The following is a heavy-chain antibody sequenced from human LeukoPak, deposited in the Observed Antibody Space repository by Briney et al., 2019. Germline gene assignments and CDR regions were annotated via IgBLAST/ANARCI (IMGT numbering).Heavy chain of an antibody. Sequence: ASVKVSCKASGYTFTSYYMHWVRQAPGQGLEWMGIINPSGGSTSYAQKFQGRVTMTRDTSTSTVYMELSSLRSEDTAVYYCARGEGYCSGGSCYIRPPNFDYWGQGTLVTVSP. CDR2: INPSGGST. CDR1: GYTFTSYY. CDR3: ARGEGYCSGGSCYIRPPNFDY. D-gene: IGHD2-15*01. V-gene: IGHV1-46*01. J-gene: IGHJ4*02.